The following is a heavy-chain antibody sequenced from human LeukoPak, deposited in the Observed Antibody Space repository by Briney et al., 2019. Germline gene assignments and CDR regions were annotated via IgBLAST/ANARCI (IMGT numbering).Heavy chain of an antibody. CDR3: ARHEGSGSYYSY. J-gene: IGHJ4*02. Sequence: GESLKISCKGSGYSFTTYWIAWVRQLPGRGLEWMGIISPDDSDIRYSPSFQGHVTISADKSISTAYLQWSSLQASDTAMYYCARHEGSGSYYSYWGQGTLVTVSS. D-gene: IGHD1-26*01. CDR2: ISPDDSDI. V-gene: IGHV5-51*01. CDR1: GYSFTTYW.